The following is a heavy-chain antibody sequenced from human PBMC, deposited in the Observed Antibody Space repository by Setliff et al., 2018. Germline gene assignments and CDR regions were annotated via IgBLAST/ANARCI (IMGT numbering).Heavy chain of an antibody. V-gene: IGHV4-38-2*02. Sequence: SETLSLTCNVSGDSISSTYHWGWIRQSPGKGLEWMWTIYHSGNTYYNPSLNSRLPISVDTSKNPISLKLSFVTAAATDVYYCARAFGFWGWTPDAFDIWGQGTMVTVSS. CDR1: GDSISSTYH. D-gene: IGHD3-16*01. CDR2: IYHSGNT. CDR3: ARAFGFWGWTPDAFDI. J-gene: IGHJ3*02.